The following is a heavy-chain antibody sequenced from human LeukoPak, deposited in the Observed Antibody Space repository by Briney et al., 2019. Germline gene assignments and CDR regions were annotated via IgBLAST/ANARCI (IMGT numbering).Heavy chain of an antibody. D-gene: IGHD3-22*01. Sequence: GGSLRLSCAASGFTFSTYTMNWVRQAPGKGLEWVSSISSSSSYIYYADSVKGRFTISRDNAKNSLYLQMNSLRAEDTAVYYCASPNYYDSSGYYGDFDYWGQGTLVTVSS. V-gene: IGHV3-21*01. J-gene: IGHJ4*02. CDR1: GFTFSTYT. CDR3: ASPNYYDSSGYYGDFDY. CDR2: ISSSSSYI.